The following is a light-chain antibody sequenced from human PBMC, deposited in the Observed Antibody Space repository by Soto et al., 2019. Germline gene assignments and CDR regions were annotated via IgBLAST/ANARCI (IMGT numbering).Light chain of an antibody. Sequence: QSALTQPRSVSGSPGQSVAISCTGTSSYVGGYNYVSWYQQHPGKAPKVMIFDVNKRTSGVPDSCSGSKSGNTSSLTIAWHQAEDEADYYCCSNAGRYTDVFGTGTKLTDL. V-gene: IGLV2-11*01. CDR1: SSYVGGYNY. CDR3: CSNAGRYTDV. CDR2: DVN. J-gene: IGLJ1*01.